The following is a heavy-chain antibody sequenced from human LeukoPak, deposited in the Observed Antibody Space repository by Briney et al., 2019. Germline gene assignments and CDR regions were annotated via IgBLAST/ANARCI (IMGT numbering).Heavy chain of an antibody. V-gene: IGHV4-34*01. CDR1: GGSFSGYY. Sequence: SETLSLTCAVYGGSFSGYYWSWIRQPPGKGLEWIGEINHSGSTNYNPSLKSRVTISVDTSKNQFSLKLSSVTAADTAVYYCAFGYYGSGSYYNDYWGQGTLVTVSS. CDR3: AFGYYGSGSYYNDY. CDR2: INHSGST. D-gene: IGHD3-10*01. J-gene: IGHJ4*02.